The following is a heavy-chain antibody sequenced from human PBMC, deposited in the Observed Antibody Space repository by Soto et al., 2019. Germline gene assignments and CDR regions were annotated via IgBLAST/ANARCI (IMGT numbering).Heavy chain of an antibody. CDR2: IHSDGSTT. CDR3: VRSVNGGFAL. V-gene: IGHV3-74*01. CDR1: GFTFNYYW. J-gene: IGHJ3*01. Sequence: EVQLVESEGGLVQRGGSLRLSCAASGFTFNYYWMHWVRQAPGQGLVWVSHIHSDGSTTTYADSVKGRFTISRDNAKNTLYLQMNSLRAEDTAVYYCVRSVNGGFALWGQGTTVTVSS. D-gene: IGHD1-1*01.